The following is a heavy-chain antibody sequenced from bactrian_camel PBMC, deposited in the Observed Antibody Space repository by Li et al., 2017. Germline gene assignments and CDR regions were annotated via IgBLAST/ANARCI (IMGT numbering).Heavy chain of an antibody. Sequence: HVQLVESGGGSVQAGETLRLSCTASGFTLRDFDMAWYRQGPGNECAKVSTIARDGSTWVTDSVRGRFTLSPDNTKNTVYLQMTGLKPEDTAVYYCAFDGWVEHEGRCGSGNQGTQVTVS. V-gene: IGHV3S9*01. J-gene: IGHJ4*01. D-gene: IGHD3*01. CDR2: IARDGST. CDR1: GFTLRDFD.